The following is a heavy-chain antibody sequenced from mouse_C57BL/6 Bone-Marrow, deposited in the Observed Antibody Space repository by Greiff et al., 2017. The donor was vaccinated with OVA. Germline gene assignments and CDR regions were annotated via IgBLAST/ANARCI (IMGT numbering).Heavy chain of an antibody. CDR2: INPNNGGT. J-gene: IGHJ2*01. Sequence: DVKLQESGPELVKPGASVKIPCKASGYTFTDYNMDWVKQSHGKSLEWIGDINPNNGGTIYNQKFKGKATLTVDKSSSTAYMELRSLTSEDTAVYYCARLGRGYWGQGTTLTVSS. V-gene: IGHV1-18*01. D-gene: IGHD4-1*01. CDR1: GYTFTDYN. CDR3: ARLGRGY.